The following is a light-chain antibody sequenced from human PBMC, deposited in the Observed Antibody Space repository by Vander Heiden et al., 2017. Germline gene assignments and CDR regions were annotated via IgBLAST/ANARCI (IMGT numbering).Light chain of an antibody. CDR3: QSYDSSHVV. Sequence: QSVLTQPPPVSVAPVQRVTISCTGSSSNIGAGYDVHWYQQRPGTAPKLLIYGNSNRPAGVPDRFSGSKSGTSASLAITGLQAEDEADYYCQSYDSSHVVFGGGTKLTVL. V-gene: IGLV1-40*01. J-gene: IGLJ2*01. CDR2: GNS. CDR1: SSNIGAGYD.